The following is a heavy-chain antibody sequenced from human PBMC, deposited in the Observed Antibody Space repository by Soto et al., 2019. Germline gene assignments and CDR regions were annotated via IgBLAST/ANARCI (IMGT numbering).Heavy chain of an antibody. CDR2: ISAYNGNT. Sequence: ASVKVSCRASGDTFTGYGSSWVRHAPGQGLEWMGWISAYNGNTNYPQKLQGRVTMPTDTSTSTAYMELRSLRSDDTAVYYCARYPNPNYYGMDVWGQGTTVTVSS. J-gene: IGHJ6*02. CDR3: ARYPNPNYYGMDV. V-gene: IGHV1-18*01. CDR1: GDTFTGYG.